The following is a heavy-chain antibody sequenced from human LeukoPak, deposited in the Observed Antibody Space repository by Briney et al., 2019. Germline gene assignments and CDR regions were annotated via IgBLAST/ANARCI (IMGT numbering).Heavy chain of an antibody. CDR2: IYHSGVT. D-gene: IGHD1-20*01. CDR3: AGDPYNYKWFDI. J-gene: IGHJ5*02. V-gene: IGHV4-59*01. Sequence: SETLSLTCTVSAGSINTYYWNWIRQPPGKGLEWIGYIYHSGVTNSNPSLKSRVTISVDTSKNQFSLKLSSVTAADTAVYYCAGDPYNYKWFDIWGQGTLVTISS. CDR1: AGSINTYY.